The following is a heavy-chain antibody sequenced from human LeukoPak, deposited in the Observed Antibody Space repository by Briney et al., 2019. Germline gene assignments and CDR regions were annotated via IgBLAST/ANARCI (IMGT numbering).Heavy chain of an antibody. CDR1: GFTFGDYA. CDR3: TSQRGYSGYDWNGGIDY. V-gene: IGHV3-49*03. Sequence: PGGSLRLSCTASGFTFGDYAMSWFRQAPGKGLEWVGFIRSKAYGGTTEYAASVKGRFTISRDDSKSIAYLQMNSLKTEDTAVYYCTSQRGYSGYDWNGGIDYWGQGTLVTVSS. CDR2: IRSKAYGGTT. J-gene: IGHJ4*02. D-gene: IGHD5-12*01.